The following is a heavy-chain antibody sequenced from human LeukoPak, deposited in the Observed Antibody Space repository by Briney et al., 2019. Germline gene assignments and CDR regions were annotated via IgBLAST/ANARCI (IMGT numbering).Heavy chain of an antibody. CDR1: GGSISSGGYY. CDR3: ARTTYYYGSSGHPDY. V-gene: IGHV4-31*03. CDR2: IYYSGST. Sequence: SQTLSLTCTVSGGSISSGGYYWSWIRQHPGKGLEWIGYIYYSGSTYYNPSLKSRVTISVDTSKNQFSLKLSSVTAADTAVYYCARTTYYYGSSGHPDYWGQGTLVTVSS. J-gene: IGHJ4*02. D-gene: IGHD3-22*01.